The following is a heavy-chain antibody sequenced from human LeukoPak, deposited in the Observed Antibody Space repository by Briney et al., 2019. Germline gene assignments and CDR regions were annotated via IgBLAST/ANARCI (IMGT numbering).Heavy chain of an antibody. J-gene: IGHJ5*02. CDR1: EFTFRSYA. Sequence: GGSLRLSCAPSEFTFRSYAMSWVRQAPGKGLEWVSAISGSGGSTYYADSVKGRFTISRDNSKNTLYLQMNSLRAEDTAVYYCAKLSRQQLVSNNWFDPWGQGTLVTVSS. V-gene: IGHV3-23*01. D-gene: IGHD6-13*01. CDR2: ISGSGGST. CDR3: AKLSRQQLVSNNWFDP.